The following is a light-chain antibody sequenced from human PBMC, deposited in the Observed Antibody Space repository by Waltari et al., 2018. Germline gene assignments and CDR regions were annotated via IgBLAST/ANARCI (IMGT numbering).Light chain of an antibody. Sequence: ETVMTQSPATLSVSPGERANLSCRASQSVSSNLAWYQQKPGQAPRLLIYGASTRATGIPARFSGSGSGTEFTLTISSLQSEDFAVYYCQQYNNWPLLTFGGGTKVEIK. CDR3: QQYNNWPLLT. V-gene: IGKV3-15*01. CDR1: QSVSSN. CDR2: GAS. J-gene: IGKJ4*01.